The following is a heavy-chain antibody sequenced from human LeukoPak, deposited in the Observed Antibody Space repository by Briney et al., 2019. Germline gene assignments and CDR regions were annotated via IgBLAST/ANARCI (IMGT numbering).Heavy chain of an antibody. Sequence: GGSLRLSCAASGFTFSSYWMSWVRQAPGKGLEWVANIKQDGSEKYYVDSVKGRFTISRDNAKNSLYLQMNSLRAEDTAVYYCAGYCSGGSCYDGYWGQGTLVTVSS. V-gene: IGHV3-7*01. CDR3: AGYCSGGSCYDGY. J-gene: IGHJ4*02. CDR1: GFTFSSYW. CDR2: IKQDGSEK. D-gene: IGHD2-15*01.